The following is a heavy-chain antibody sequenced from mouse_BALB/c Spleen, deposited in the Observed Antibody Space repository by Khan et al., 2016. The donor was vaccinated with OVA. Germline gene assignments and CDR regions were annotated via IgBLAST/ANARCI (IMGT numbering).Heavy chain of an antibody. CDR3: TNHGSSSAWFTY. V-gene: IGHV1-7*01. D-gene: IGHD1-1*01. CDR1: GYTFTSYW. Sequence: QVQLQQPGAELAKPGASVKMSCQASGYTFTSYWMHWVKQRPGQGLEWIGYINPSTDYTEYNQKFKDKATLTADKSSSTAYMQLTSLTSEDSAVYYCTNHGSSSAWFTYWGQGTLVTVSA. CDR2: INPSTDYT. J-gene: IGHJ3*01.